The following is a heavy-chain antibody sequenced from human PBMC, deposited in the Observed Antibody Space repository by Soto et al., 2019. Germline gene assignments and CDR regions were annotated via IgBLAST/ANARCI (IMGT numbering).Heavy chain of an antibody. D-gene: IGHD3-10*01. J-gene: IGHJ4*02. V-gene: IGHV1-3*01. CDR1: GYTFTSYA. CDR2: INAGNGNT. CDR3: ARDHDGSGSYYFDY. Sequence: QVQLVQSGAEVKKPGASVKVSCKASGYTFTSYAMHWVRQAPGQRLEWMGWINAGNGNTKYSQKFQGRVTITRDTSASTAYMELSSLRSEDTAVYYCARDHDGSGSYYFDYWGQGTLVTVSS.